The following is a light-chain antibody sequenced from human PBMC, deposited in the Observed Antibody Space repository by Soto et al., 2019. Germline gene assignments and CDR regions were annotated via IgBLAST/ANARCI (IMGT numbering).Light chain of an antibody. CDR1: NVGNKP. Sequence: QSVLTQPPSVSEAPGQRVAISCSGSNVGNKPVNWYQHLPGKAPKLLLYYDDMLSSGVSDRFSGSKSVTSASLAISGLQYDDEGDYYCAIWDDSVDGWVFGGGTKLTVL. J-gene: IGLJ3*02. V-gene: IGLV1-36*01. CDR3: AIWDDSVDGWV. CDR2: YDD.